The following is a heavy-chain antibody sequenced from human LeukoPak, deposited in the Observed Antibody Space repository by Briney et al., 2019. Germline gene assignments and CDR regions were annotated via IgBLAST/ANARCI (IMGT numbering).Heavy chain of an antibody. CDR1: GFTFSDYY. D-gene: IGHD2-15*01. J-gene: IGHJ4*02. V-gene: IGHV3-11*06. CDR2: ISSSSNYT. CDR3: ARDRDCSGGSCYSVGFDY. Sequence: GGSLRLSCAASGFTFSDYYMSWIRQAPGKGLEWVSYISSSSNYTNYADSVKGRFTISRDNAKNSLYLQMNSLRAEDTAVYYCARDRDCSGGSCYSVGFDYWGQGTLVTVSS.